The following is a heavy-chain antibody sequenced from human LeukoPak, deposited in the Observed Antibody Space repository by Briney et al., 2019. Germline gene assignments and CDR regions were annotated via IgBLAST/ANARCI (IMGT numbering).Heavy chain of an antibody. CDR2: ISSNSATM. CDR1: GFTFSSYS. D-gene: IGHD4-11*01. V-gene: IGHV3-48*01. Sequence: GGSLTLSCAASGFTFSSYSMNWVRQAPGKGLEWVSYISSNSATMYYADSVKGRFTISRDNAKNSLFLQMNSLRAEDTAVYYCARAPHYSNYGPYYYGMDVWGQGTTVTVSS. J-gene: IGHJ6*02. CDR3: ARAPHYSNYGPYYYGMDV.